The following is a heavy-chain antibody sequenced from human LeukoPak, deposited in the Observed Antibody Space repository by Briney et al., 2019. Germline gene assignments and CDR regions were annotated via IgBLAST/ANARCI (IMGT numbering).Heavy chain of an antibody. CDR3: AKDGDLLRLGELSLLFDY. CDR1: GGTFSSYA. CDR2: IIPIFGTA. J-gene: IGHJ4*02. Sequence: ASVKVSCKASGGTFSSYAISWVRQAPGQGLEWMGGIIPIFGTANYAQKFQGRVTITADKSTSTAYMELSSLRSEDTAVYYCAKDGDLLRLGELSLLFDYWGQGTLVTVSS. D-gene: IGHD3-16*02. V-gene: IGHV1-69*06.